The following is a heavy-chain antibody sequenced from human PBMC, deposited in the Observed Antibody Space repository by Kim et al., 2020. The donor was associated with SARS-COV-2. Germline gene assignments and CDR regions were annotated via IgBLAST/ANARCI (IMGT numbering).Heavy chain of an antibody. CDR3: AIANCSSTSCYPFDY. V-gene: IGHV3-30*03. J-gene: IGHJ4*01. CDR1: GFTFSSYG. CDR2: ISYDGSST. D-gene: IGHD2-2*01. Sequence: GGSLRLSCAASGFTFSSYGMHWVRQAPGKGLEWVAVISYDGSSTYYADSVKGRFTISRDNSKNTLYLQMNSLRAEDTAVYYCAIANCSSTSCYPFDYLG.